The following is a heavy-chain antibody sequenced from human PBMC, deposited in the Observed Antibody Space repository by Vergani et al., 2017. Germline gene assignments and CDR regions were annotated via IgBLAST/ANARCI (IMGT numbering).Heavy chain of an antibody. J-gene: IGHJ4*02. CDR3: AVNPPKSIVGATTLND. V-gene: IGHV3-11*01. Sequence: QVQLVESGGGLVKPGGSLRLSCAASGFTFSDYYMSWIRQAPGKGLEWVSYISSSGSTIYYADSVKGRFTIPRDNAKNSLYLQMNSLRAEDTAVYYCAVNPPKSIVGATTLNDWGQGTLVTVSS. D-gene: IGHD1-26*01. CDR2: ISSSGSTI. CDR1: GFTFSDYY.